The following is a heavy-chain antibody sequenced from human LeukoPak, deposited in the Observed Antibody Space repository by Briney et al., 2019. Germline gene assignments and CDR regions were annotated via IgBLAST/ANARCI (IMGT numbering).Heavy chain of an antibody. V-gene: IGHV4-38-2*02. CDR1: GYSISSGYY. CDR3: AREGDYGDPLYYFDY. D-gene: IGHD4-17*01. Sequence: PSETLSLTCAVSGYSISSGYYWGWIRQPPGKGLEWIGSIYHSGSTYYNPSLKSRVTISVDTSKNQFSLKLSSVTAADTAVYYCAREGDYGDPLYYFDYWGQGTLVTVS. J-gene: IGHJ4*02. CDR2: IYHSGST.